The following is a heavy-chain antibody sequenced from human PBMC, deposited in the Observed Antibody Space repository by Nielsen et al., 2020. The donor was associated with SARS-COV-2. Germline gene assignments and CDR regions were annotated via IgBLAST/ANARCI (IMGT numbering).Heavy chain of an antibody. D-gene: IGHD2-21*02. CDR2: ISWNSGSI. CDR3: ARDWTVVTAIPDAFDI. CDR1: GFTFDDYA. J-gene: IGHJ3*02. Sequence: GGSLRLSCAASGFTFDDYAMHWVRQAPGKGLEWVSGISWNSGSIGYADSVKGRFTISRDNAKNSLYLQMNSLRAEDTAVYYCARDWTVVTAIPDAFDIWGQGTMVTVSS. V-gene: IGHV3-9*01.